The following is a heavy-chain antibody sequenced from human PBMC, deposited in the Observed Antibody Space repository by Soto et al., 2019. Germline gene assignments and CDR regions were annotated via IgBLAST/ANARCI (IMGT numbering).Heavy chain of an antibody. CDR3: AMVDVYVTPSPQDV. Sequence: QVQLVQSGAEVKNPGASVKVSCKASGYTFTRYGIGWARQAPGQGLEWMGWINTYNGNTNYAQNVRGRFNLTTDTTTSTAYMELRSLRSNDTAIYYCAMVDVYVTPSPQDVWGQGTTVIVSS. CDR1: GYTFTRYG. V-gene: IGHV1-18*01. D-gene: IGHD3-16*01. CDR2: INTYNGNT. J-gene: IGHJ6*02.